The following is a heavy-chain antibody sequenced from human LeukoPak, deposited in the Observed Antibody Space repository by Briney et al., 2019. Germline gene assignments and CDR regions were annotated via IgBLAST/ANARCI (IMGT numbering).Heavy chain of an antibody. Sequence: QPGGSLILSCVASGLPIGDFAMHWVRQAPGQGLEWVSLISGDGVSTFFADSVKGRFSISRDNSKNSLFLEMSSLRTEDTVMYYCARESGKFDYWGQGTLAAVSS. CDR3: ARESGKFDY. CDR2: ISGDGVST. CDR1: GLPIGDFA. J-gene: IGHJ4*02. V-gene: IGHV3-43*02.